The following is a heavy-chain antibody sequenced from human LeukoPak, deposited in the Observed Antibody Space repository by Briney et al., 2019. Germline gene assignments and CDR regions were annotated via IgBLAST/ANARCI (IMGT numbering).Heavy chain of an antibody. V-gene: IGHV5-51*01. CDR3: ARGEGSSWYDPYDH. D-gene: IGHD6-13*01. J-gene: IGHJ4*02. CDR1: GYTFSRYW. Sequence: GESLKISCKGSGYTFSRYWIGRVRQVPGKGLEWMGIIYPGDSETRNSPSFRGQVTMSVDKSISTAYLQWSSLKASDTAMYYCARGEGSSWYDPYDHWGQGTLVTVSS. CDR2: IYPGDSET.